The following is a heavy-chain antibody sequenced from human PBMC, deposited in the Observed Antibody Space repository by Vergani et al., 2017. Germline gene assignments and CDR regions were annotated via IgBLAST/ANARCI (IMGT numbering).Heavy chain of an antibody. CDR1: GFRVTTYY. J-gene: IGHJ4*01. D-gene: IGHD2-15*01. CDR3: TRSECSGTTCYGHYFDL. Sequence: VELLESGGGLAQPGGSLRVSCSASGFRVTTYYMSWVRQAPGKGLEWVSVIKSDGRTSYAESVRGRFTISRDTSRNAVSLQMNILTVEDTGVYYCTRSECSGTTCYGHYFDLWGHGILVTVSS. V-gene: IGHV3-66*02. CDR2: IKSDGRT.